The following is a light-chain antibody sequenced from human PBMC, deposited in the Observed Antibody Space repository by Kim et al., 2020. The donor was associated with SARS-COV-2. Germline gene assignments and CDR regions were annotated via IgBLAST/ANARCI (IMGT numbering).Light chain of an antibody. J-gene: IGLJ1*01. CDR1: KLGNKY. CDR3: LAWDSSSGSYV. Sequence: SYELTQPPSVSASPGQAASITCSGDKLGNKYASWYQQKPGQSPVLVIYQDEKRPSGIPERFSGSNSENSATLSISGTQAMDEADYFCLAWDSSSGSYVFGPGTKVTVL. V-gene: IGLV3-1*01. CDR2: QDE.